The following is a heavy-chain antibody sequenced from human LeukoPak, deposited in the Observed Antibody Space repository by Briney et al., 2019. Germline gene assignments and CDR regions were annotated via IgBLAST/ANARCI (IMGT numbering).Heavy chain of an antibody. D-gene: IGHD1-26*01. J-gene: IGHJ4*02. CDR3: ARDQIVGATPFDY. CDR2: IWYDGSNK. CDR1: GFTFSSYG. Sequence: GRSLRLSCAASGFTFSSYGMHWVRQAPGKGLEWVAVIWYDGSNKYYADSVKGRFTISRDNSKNTLYLQMNSLRAEDTAVYYCARDQIVGATPFDYWGQGTLVTVSS. V-gene: IGHV3-33*01.